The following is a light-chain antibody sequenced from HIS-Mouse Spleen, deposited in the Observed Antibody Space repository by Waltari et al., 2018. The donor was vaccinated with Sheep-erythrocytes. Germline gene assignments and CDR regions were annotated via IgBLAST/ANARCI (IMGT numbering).Light chain of an antibody. CDR1: SSDVGGYHY. Sequence: QSALTQPRSVSGSPGPSVTISCPGTSSDVGGYHYVSWYQQHPGKAPKLMIYDVSKRPSGVPDRFSGSKSGNTASLTISGLQAEDEADYYCCSYAGSYNHVFATGTKVTVL. J-gene: IGLJ1*01. CDR2: DVS. CDR3: CSYAGSYNHV. V-gene: IGLV2-11*01.